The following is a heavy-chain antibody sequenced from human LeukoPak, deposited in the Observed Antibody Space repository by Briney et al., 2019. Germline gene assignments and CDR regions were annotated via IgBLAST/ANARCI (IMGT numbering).Heavy chain of an antibody. CDR2: ITDTGDNT. CDR1: GSGFTFGNLG. V-gene: IGHV3-23*01. Sequence: PGGSLRLSCEASGSGFTFGNLGMSWVRQAPGKGLEWVSGITDTGDNTYYADSVKGRFTISRDNSKNTLYLQMNSLRAEDTAVYFCAKDARRTSGWYYFDYWGQGSLVTVSS. D-gene: IGHD6-19*01. CDR3: AKDARRTSGWYYFDY. J-gene: IGHJ4*02.